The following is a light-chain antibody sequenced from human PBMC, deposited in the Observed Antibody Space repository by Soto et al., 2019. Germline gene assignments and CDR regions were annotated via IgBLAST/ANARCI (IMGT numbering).Light chain of an antibody. CDR1: SSNIGSNP. Sequence: QSVLTQPPSASGTPGQRVTISCSGSSSNIGSNPVNWFQQLPGTAPKLLIYSNNLRPSGVPDRFSGSKSGTSASLAISGLQSEDEADYYCAALDDSLNGVIFGGGTKL. J-gene: IGLJ2*01. V-gene: IGLV1-44*01. CDR2: SNN. CDR3: AALDDSLNGVI.